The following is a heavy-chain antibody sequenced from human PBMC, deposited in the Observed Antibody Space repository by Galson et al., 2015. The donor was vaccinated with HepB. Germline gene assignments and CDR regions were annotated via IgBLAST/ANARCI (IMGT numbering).Heavy chain of an antibody. CDR1: GFTFSSYW. Sequence: SLRLSCAASGFTFSSYWMSWVRQAPGKGLEWVANIKQDGSEKDYGDSVKGRFTISRENAKNSLYLQMNSLRAEDTAVYYCARVLVVAYQWGYYGLDVWGQGTTVTVSS. CDR2: IKQDGSEK. J-gene: IGHJ6*02. D-gene: IGHD2-15*01. V-gene: IGHV3-7*01. CDR3: ARVLVVAYQWGYYGLDV.